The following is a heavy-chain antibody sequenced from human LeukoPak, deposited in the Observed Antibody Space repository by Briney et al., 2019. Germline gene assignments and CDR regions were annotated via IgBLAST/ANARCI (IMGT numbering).Heavy chain of an antibody. V-gene: IGHV4-39*07. CDR3: ARAHYYDSSGYWYSTYGMDV. CDR1: GGSISSSSYY. Sequence: SETLSLTCTVSGGSISSSSYYWGWIRQPPGKGLEWIGSIYYSGSTYYNPSLKSRATISVDTSKNQFSLKLSSVTAADTAVYYCARAHYYDSSGYWYSTYGMDVWGQGTTVTVSS. D-gene: IGHD3-22*01. CDR2: IYYSGST. J-gene: IGHJ6*02.